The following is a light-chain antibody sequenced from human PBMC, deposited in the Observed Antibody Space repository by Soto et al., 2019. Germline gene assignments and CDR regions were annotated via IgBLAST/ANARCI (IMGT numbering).Light chain of an antibody. J-gene: IGKJ2*01. CDR2: GAS. CDR1: QSISSSY. V-gene: IGKV3-20*01. CDR3: QQYGNPPPNA. Sequence: EIVLTQSPGTLSLSPGERATLSCRASQSISSSYLAWYQQKPGQAPRVLIYGASSRATGIPDRFSGSGSGTDFTLTISRLEPEDFTVYFCQQYGNPPPNAFGQWVKVDI.